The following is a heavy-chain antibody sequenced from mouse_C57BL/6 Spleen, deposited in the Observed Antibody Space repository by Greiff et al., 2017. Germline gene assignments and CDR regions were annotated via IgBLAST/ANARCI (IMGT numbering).Heavy chain of an antibody. J-gene: IGHJ1*03. Sequence: VQLQQSGAELVRPGSSVKLSCKASGYTFTSYWMDWVKQRPGQGLEWIGNIYPSDSETHYNQKFKDKATLTVDKSSSTAYMQLSSLTSEDSAVYYCARGYDYDGYFDDWGTGTTVTVSS. CDR2: IYPSDSET. CDR1: GYTFTSYW. V-gene: IGHV1-61*01. D-gene: IGHD2-4*01. CDR3: ARGYDYDGYFDD.